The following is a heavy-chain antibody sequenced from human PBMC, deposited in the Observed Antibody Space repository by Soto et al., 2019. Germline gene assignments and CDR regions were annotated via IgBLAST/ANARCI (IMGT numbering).Heavy chain of an antibody. V-gene: IGHV1-18*01. Sequence: QVQLVQSGAEVKKPGASVKVSCKASGYTFTSYGISWVRQAPGQGLEWMGWISAYNSNTNYAQKLQGRVTMTTDTSTSTAYMELRSLRSDDTAVYYCAREGAEVLRYFDWFFPLDYWGQGTLVTVSS. CDR2: ISAYNSNT. CDR1: GYTFTSYG. D-gene: IGHD3-9*01. CDR3: AREGAEVLRYFDWFFPLDY. J-gene: IGHJ4*02.